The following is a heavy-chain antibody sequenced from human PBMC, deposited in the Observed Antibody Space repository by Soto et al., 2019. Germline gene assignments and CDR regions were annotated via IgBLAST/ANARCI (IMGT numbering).Heavy chain of an antibody. CDR3: ASPANSVDTAMAPTYYYYGMDV. V-gene: IGHV1-69*06. Sequence: SVKVSFKASGGTFSRYAISWLRQAPGQGLEWMGGIIPIFGTANYAQKFQGRVTITADKSTSTAYMELSSLRSEDTAVYYCASPANSVDTAMAPTYYYYGMDVWGQGTTVTVSS. D-gene: IGHD5-18*01. J-gene: IGHJ6*02. CDR2: IIPIFGTA. CDR1: GGTFSRYA.